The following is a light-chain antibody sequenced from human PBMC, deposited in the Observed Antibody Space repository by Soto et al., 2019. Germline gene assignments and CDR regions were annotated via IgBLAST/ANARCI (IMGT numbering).Light chain of an antibody. V-gene: IGKV3-15*01. CDR3: QQYKTYIS. J-gene: IGKJ5*01. CDR2: VAS. Sequence: EIVMTQSPATLSVSPGERATLSCRASQSVSINLAWYQHKPGQAPRLLIYVASTRATGIPARFSGSGSGTEFTLTIRRLQSEDFSVYSCQQYKTYISFGQGTRLEIE. CDR1: QSVSIN.